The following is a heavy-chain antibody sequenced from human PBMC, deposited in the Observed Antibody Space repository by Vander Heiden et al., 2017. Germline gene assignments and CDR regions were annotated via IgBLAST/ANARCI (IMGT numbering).Heavy chain of an antibody. V-gene: IGHV3-7*01. CDR2: IKEDGSEK. CDR1: GFIFSSYG. Sequence: EVQLVESGGGWVQPGGPLRHSCAASGFIFSSYGMMWVRQAPGKGLEWVAKIKEDGSEKYYVDPVKGRFTISRDNAKNSLYLQMNSLRAEDTAVYYCEGRQGHWGQGTLVTVSS. CDR3: EGRQGH. J-gene: IGHJ4*02.